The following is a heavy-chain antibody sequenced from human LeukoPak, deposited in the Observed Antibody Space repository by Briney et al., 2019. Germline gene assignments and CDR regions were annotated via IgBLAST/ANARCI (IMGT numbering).Heavy chain of an antibody. D-gene: IGHD2-2*01. Sequence: SCKASGYTFTSYAMHWVRQAPGKGLEWVSAITGGGDNTYYIDSVKGRFTISRDNSKNTLYLQMDSLRAEDTAVYYCAKDHSHLCHRDWGQGTLVTVSS. CDR2: ITGGGDNT. CDR3: AKDHSHLCHRD. CDR1: GYTFTSYA. V-gene: IGHV3-23*01. J-gene: IGHJ4*02.